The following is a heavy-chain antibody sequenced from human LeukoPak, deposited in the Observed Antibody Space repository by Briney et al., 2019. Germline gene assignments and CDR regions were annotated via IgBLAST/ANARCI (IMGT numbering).Heavy chain of an antibody. CDR3: ARDDDYGGKPFDY. J-gene: IGHJ4*02. V-gene: IGHV3-33*08. Sequence: PSETLSLTCTVSGDSISSSSYYWGWIRQPPGKGLEWVAIIWYDGINKYYADPVKGRFTISRDNSKNTLYLQMNSLRVEDTAVYYCARDDDYGGKPFDYWGQGTLVTVSS. CDR2: IWYDGINK. CDR1: GDSISSSSYY. D-gene: IGHD4-23*01.